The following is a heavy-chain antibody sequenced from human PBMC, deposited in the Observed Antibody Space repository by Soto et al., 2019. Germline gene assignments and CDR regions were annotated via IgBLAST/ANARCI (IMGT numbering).Heavy chain of an antibody. J-gene: IGHJ4*02. Sequence: QVQLQESGPGLVKPSQTLSLTCSVSGGSISSGYYYWSWIRQPPGKGLEWIGYIYDSGSTDYNPSLASRVAILVDTSKNQFSLELSSVTAAGTAVYYCARDRGGGNSEWGYWGQGTLVTVSS. D-gene: IGHD2-21*02. CDR1: GGSISSGYYY. CDR2: IYDSGST. V-gene: IGHV4-30-4*01. CDR3: ARDRGGGNSEWGY.